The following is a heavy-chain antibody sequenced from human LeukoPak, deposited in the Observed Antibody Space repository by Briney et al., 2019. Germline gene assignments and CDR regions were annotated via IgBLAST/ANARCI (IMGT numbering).Heavy chain of an antibody. CDR1: GGSISSGSYY. D-gene: IGHD6-13*01. CDR3: ARVGSSSWYVDFDY. J-gene: IGHJ4*02. V-gene: IGHV4-61*02. Sequence: PSETLSLTCTVSGGSISSGSYYWSWIRQPAGKGLEWIGRIYTSGSTNYNPSLKSRVTISVDTSKNQFSLKLSSVTAADTAVYYCARVGSSSWYVDFDYWGQGTLVTVSS. CDR2: IYTSGST.